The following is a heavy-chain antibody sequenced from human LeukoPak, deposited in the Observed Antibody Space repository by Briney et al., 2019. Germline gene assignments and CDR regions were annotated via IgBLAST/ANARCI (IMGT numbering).Heavy chain of an antibody. CDR2: MNPNSGNT. J-gene: IGHJ4*02. CDR1: GYTFTSYD. Sequence: GASVKVSCKASGYTFTSYDINWVRQATGQGLEWMGWMNPNSGNTGYAQKFQGRVTMTRNTSISTAYMELSSLRSEDTAVYYCAGNVWFGEYWFDYRGQGTLVTVSS. CDR3: AGNVWFGEYWFDY. D-gene: IGHD3-10*01. V-gene: IGHV1-8*01.